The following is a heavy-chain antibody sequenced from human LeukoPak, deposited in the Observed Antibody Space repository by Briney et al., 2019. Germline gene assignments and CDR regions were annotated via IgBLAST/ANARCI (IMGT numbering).Heavy chain of an antibody. D-gene: IGHD5-18*01. CDR3: AKGDKPVIAMVKFDY. J-gene: IGHJ4*02. Sequence: PGGSLRLSCAASGFIFSSYAMNWVRQAPGKGLEWVSGISGSGTNTYYADSVKGRFTISRDNSKNTLYMQMNSLRAEDTAVYYCAKGDKPVIAMVKFDYWGQGTLVTVSS. V-gene: IGHV3-23*01. CDR1: GFIFSSYA. CDR2: ISGSGTNT.